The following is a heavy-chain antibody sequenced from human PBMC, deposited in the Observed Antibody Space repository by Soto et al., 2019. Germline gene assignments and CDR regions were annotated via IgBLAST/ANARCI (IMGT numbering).Heavy chain of an antibody. Sequence: TSETLSLTCAVYGGSFSGYYWSWIRQPPGKGLEWIGEINHSGSTNYNPSLKSRVTISVDTSKNQFSLKLSSVTAADTAVYYCARHAPYCSSTSHCAYGMDVWGQGTTVTVSS. CDR1: GGSFSGYY. J-gene: IGHJ6*02. CDR2: INHSGST. V-gene: IGHV4-34*01. CDR3: ARHAPYCSSTSHCAYGMDV. D-gene: IGHD2-2*01.